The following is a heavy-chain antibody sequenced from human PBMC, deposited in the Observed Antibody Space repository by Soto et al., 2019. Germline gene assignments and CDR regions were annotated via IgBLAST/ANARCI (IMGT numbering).Heavy chain of an antibody. CDR2: ILYDGSNK. CDR1: GFSFSSFG. CDR3: AKDHLIVVVTATYYYNGSHV. D-gene: IGHD2-21*02. V-gene: IGHV3-30*18. J-gene: IGHJ6*02. Sequence: PGGSLRLSCAASGFSFSSFGMHWVRQAPGKGLEWVAVILYDGSNKYYADSVKGRFTISRDNSKNTLYLQMNSLRAEDTAVYYCAKDHLIVVVTATYYYNGSHVWALVTTVTVSS.